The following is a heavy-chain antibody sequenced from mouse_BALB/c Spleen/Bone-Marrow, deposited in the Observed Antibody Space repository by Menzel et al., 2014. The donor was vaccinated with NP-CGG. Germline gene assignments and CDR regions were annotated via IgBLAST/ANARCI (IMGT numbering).Heavy chain of an antibody. CDR2: IYPSDSYT. J-gene: IGHJ4*01. CDR3: TRMYYNYYAMDY. Sequence: VQLQQSGAELVRPGASVKVSCKASGYTFINYWINWVRQRPGQGLEWIGNIYPSDSYTNYNQKFKDKATLTVDKSSSTAYMQLSSPISEDSAVYYCTRMYYNYYAMDYWGQGTSVTVSS. V-gene: IGHV1-69*02. D-gene: IGHD1-3*01. CDR1: GYTFINYW.